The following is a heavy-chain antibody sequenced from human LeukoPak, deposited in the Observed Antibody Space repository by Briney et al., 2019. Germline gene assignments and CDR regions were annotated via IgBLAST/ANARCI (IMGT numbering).Heavy chain of an antibody. J-gene: IGHJ4*02. Sequence: SETLSLTCTVSGGSISSYYWSWIRQPAGKGLEWIGRIYTSGSTNYNPSLKSRVTMSVDTSKNQFSLKLSSVTAADTAVYYCASLLSTHLDYWAREPWSPSPQ. D-gene: IGHD2-2*01. V-gene: IGHV4-4*07. CDR2: IYTSGST. CDR1: GGSISSYY. CDR3: ASLLSTHLDY.